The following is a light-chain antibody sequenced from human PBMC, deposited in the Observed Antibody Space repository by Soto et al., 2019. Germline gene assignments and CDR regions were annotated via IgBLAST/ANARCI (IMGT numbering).Light chain of an antibody. CDR1: TRNVGTYNL. Sequence: QSVLTQPASVSGSPGQSITISCTGTTRNVGTYNLVSWYQQYPGKAPKLIIYEGSKRLSGVSNRFSGSKSGNTASLTISGLQAEDEAYYYCCSYGGSTTSYVFGTGTKVPVL. V-gene: IGLV2-23*01. J-gene: IGLJ1*01. CDR2: EGS. CDR3: CSYGGSTTSYV.